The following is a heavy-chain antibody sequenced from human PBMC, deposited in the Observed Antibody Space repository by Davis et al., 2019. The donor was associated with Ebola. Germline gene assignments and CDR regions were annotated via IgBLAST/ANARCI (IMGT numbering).Heavy chain of an antibody. CDR1: GGSINSYY. V-gene: IGHV4-59*08. CDR2: IYHSGVT. CDR3: ARLVTIFGVMDV. Sequence: SETLSLTCTVSGGSINSYYWSWIRQPPGKGLEWIGFIYHSGVTDYNPSLKSRVTIFLETSKNQFSLKLSSVTAADTAVYYCARLVTIFGVMDVWGQGTTVTVSS. D-gene: IGHD3-3*01. J-gene: IGHJ6*02.